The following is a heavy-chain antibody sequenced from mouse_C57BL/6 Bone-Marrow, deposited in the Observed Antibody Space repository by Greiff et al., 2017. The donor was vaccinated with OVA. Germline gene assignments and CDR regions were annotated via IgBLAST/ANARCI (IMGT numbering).Heavy chain of an antibody. Sequence: VQLQQSVAELVRPGASVKLSCTASGFNIKNTYMHWVKQRPEQGLEWIGSIDPANGNTQYAPKFQDKATITADTSSNTAYLQRSSLTSEGTAIYYYARAWASVRFAYWGRGTLVTVSA. CDR3: ARAWASVRFAY. J-gene: IGHJ3*01. CDR2: IDPANGNT. D-gene: IGHD3-1*01. V-gene: IGHV14-3*01. CDR1: GFNIKNTY.